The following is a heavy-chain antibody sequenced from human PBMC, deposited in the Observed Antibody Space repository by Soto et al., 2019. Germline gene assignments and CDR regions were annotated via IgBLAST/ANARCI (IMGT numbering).Heavy chain of an antibody. CDR3: ATDQGIY. CDR1: GFTFSIYG. D-gene: IGHD3-10*01. CDR2: IWYDGSDK. J-gene: IGHJ4*02. V-gene: IGHV3-33*01. Sequence: GGSLRLSCAASGFTFSIYGMHWVRQAPGKGLEWVAVIWYDGSDKYYADSVKGRFTISRDNSKNTLYLQMNSLRAEDTAIYYCATDQGIYWGQGTLVTVSS.